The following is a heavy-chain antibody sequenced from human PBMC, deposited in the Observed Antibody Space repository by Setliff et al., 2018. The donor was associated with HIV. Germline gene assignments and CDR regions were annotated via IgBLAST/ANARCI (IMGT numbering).Heavy chain of an antibody. CDR3: ARVVITMVRGVISAWFDP. CDR2: IYTSGST. Sequence: PSETLSLTCTVSGGSISSYSWSWIRQPAGKGLEWIGRIYTSGSTNYNPSLKSRVTMSVDTSKDQFSLKLSSVTAADTAVYYCARVVITMVRGVISAWFDPWGQGTLVTVSS. CDR1: GGSISSYS. V-gene: IGHV4-4*07. D-gene: IGHD3-10*01. J-gene: IGHJ5*02.